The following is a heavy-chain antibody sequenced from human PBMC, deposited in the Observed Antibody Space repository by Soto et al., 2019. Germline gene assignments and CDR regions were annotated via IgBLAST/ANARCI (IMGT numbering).Heavy chain of an antibody. Sequence: QVQLRESGPGLVMPSQTLSLTCTVSGDSISSGNKYWSWIRQPPGKGLEWIGYIFSSGTTYYNPSLKSRLTMSLDASQNQFSLELNSLTDADTAVYFCARVPSPFDYYYAMDVWGQGTTGTVSS. D-gene: IGHD3-16*01. CDR3: ARVPSPFDYYYAMDV. CDR2: IFSSGTT. CDR1: GDSISSGNKY. J-gene: IGHJ6*02. V-gene: IGHV4-30-4*01.